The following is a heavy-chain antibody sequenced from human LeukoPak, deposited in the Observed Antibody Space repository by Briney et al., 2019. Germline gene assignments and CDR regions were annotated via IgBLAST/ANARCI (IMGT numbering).Heavy chain of an antibody. V-gene: IGHV4-34*01. CDR3: ARAAFWSGYRYYGMDV. CDR2: INHSGST. J-gene: IGHJ6*02. Sequence: SETLSLTCTVSGGSISSYYWSWIRQPPGKGLEWIGEINHSGSTNYNPSLKSRVTISVDTSKNQFSLKLSSVTAADTAVYYCARAAFWSGYRYYGMDVWGQGTTVTVSS. CDR1: GGSISSYY. D-gene: IGHD3-3*01.